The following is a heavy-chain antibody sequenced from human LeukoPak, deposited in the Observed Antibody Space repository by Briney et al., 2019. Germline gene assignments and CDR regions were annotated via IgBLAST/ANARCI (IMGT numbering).Heavy chain of an antibody. CDR2: VYYKGDT. J-gene: IGHJ4*02. CDR1: GGSTTGYF. CDR3: ARIPLAGNVDY. D-gene: IGHD6-19*01. V-gene: IGHV4-59*08. Sequence: SETLSLTCSVSGGSTTGYFWTWIRQPPGKGPEWIGYVYYKGDTSYSPSLDSRVSISVDTSKKQFSLKLNSVTAADTAMYYCARIPLAGNVDYWGQGTLVTVSS.